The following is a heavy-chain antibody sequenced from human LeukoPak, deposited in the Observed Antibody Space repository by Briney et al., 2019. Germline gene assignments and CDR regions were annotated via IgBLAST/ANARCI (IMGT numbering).Heavy chain of an antibody. CDR3: ARNYDFWSGYES. D-gene: IGHD3-3*01. V-gene: IGHV4-61*09. Sequence: PSETLSLTCTVSGGSISSGSYYWSWIRQPAGKGLEWIGHIYTSGSTNYNPSLKSRVTISVDTSKNQFSLKVSSVTAADTAVYYCARNYDFWSGYESWGQGTLVTVSS. CDR2: IYTSGST. J-gene: IGHJ4*02. CDR1: GGSISSGSYY.